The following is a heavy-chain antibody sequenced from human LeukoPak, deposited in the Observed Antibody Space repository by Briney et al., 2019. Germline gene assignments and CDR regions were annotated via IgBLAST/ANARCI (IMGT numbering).Heavy chain of an antibody. CDR1: GYTFTSYG. CDR2: ISAYNGNT. Sequence: ASVKVSCKASGYTFTSYGISWVRQAPGQGLEWMGWISAYNGNTNYAQKLQGRVTMTTDTSTSTAYMELSSLRSEDTAVYYCARDPIAVAGTSAFDIWGQGTMVTVSS. CDR3: ARDPIAVAGTSAFDI. D-gene: IGHD6-19*01. V-gene: IGHV1-18*01. J-gene: IGHJ3*02.